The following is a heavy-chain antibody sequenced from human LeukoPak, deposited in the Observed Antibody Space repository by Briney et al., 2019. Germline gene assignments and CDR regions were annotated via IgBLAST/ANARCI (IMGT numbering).Heavy chain of an antibody. D-gene: IGHD2-2*01. CDR1: GFTFSSYW. V-gene: IGHV3-74*01. CDR2: INNDGSST. J-gene: IGHJ1*01. Sequence: GGSLRLSCAASGFTFSSYWMHWVRHAPGKGLVWVSLINNDGSSTSYADSAKGRFTISRDNAKNTLYLQMNSLRAEDTAVYYCARDRLRCSSSTSCSFDWGQGTLVTVSS. CDR3: ARDRLRCSSSTSCSFD.